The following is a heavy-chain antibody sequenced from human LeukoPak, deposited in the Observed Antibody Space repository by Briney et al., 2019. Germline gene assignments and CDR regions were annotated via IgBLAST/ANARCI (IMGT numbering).Heavy chain of an antibody. D-gene: IGHD7-27*01. CDR1: GFTFSSYG. Sequence: PGGSLRLSCAASGFTFSSYGMHWVRQAPGKGLEWVAFIRYDGSNKYYADSVKGRFTISRDNSKNTLYLQMNSLRAEDTAVYYCARDGETGDGFSFIDYWGQGTLVTVSS. J-gene: IGHJ4*02. V-gene: IGHV3-30*02. CDR2: IRYDGSNK. CDR3: ARDGETGDGFSFIDY.